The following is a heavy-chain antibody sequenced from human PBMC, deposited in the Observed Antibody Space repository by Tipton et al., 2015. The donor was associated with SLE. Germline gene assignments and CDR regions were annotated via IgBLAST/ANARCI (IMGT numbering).Heavy chain of an antibody. Sequence: SCAASGFTFSSYAMSWVRQAPGQGLEWMGWISVYNGNTEYAQKLQGRVTMTTDTSTSTTYMALRSARSDDTAIYYCARECSGSGCLDYWGQGTLVTISS. D-gene: IGHD3-10*02. CDR1: GFTFSSYA. J-gene: IGHJ4*02. CDR2: ISVYNGNT. V-gene: IGHV1-18*01. CDR3: ARECSGSGCLDY.